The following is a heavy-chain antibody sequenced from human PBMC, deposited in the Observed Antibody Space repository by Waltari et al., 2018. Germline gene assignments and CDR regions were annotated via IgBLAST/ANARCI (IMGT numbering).Heavy chain of an antibody. Sequence: QLELQESGPGLVKPSETLSLTCIVSGASISISSRDYWGWIRQPPGKGLEWIGSIYSGGATHYNPSLTSRVTLSVDTSKKQFSLRLRSGTAADTAVYYCARYIGGTMVDYWSPGTLVTVSS. CDR1: GASISISSRDY. J-gene: IGHJ4*02. V-gene: IGHV4-39*01. CDR3: ARYIGGTMVDY. D-gene: IGHD3-16*01. CDR2: IYSGGAT.